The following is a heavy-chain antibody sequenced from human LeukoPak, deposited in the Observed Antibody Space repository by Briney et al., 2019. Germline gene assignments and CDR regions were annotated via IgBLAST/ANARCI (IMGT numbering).Heavy chain of an antibody. CDR1: GFTFSNEG. Sequence: GGSLRLSCAVSGFTFSNEGIHWVRQAPGKGLEWVAATSYDGSNKNYADSVKGRFIISRDNPKNPVYLQMDSLRAEDPAVYYCAKRGEFTISRCYYFDYGGEGTLVTVPS. CDR3: AKRGEFTISRCYYFDY. J-gene: IGHJ4*02. D-gene: IGHD3-16*01. CDR2: TSYDGSNK. V-gene: IGHV3-30*18.